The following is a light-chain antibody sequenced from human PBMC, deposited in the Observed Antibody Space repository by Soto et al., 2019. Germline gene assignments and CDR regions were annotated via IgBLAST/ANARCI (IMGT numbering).Light chain of an antibody. CDR3: QQYGSSPL. J-gene: IGKJ2*01. CDR1: QSVSSSY. V-gene: IGKV3-20*01. CDR2: GAS. Sequence: EIVLTQSPGTLSLSPGERATLSCRASQSVSSSYLAWYQQKPGQAPRLLIYGASSRATGIPDRFSGSGSGTDFTLTIRRLEPEDFAVYYCQQYGSSPLFGQGTKLEIK.